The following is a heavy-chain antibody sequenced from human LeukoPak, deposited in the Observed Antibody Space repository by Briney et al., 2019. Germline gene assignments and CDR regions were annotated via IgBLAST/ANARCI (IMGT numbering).Heavy chain of an antibody. V-gene: IGHV4-4*07. J-gene: IGHJ6*03. CDR1: GGSISSYY. Sequence: SETLSLTCTVSGGSISSYYWSWIRQPAGKGLEWIRRIYTSGSTNYNPSLKSRVTMSVHTSKNQFSLKLSSVAAADTAVYYCARQISDGVYYYYYMDVWGEGTTVTASS. CDR2: IYTSGST. D-gene: IGHD3-10*01. CDR3: ARQISDGVYYYYYMDV.